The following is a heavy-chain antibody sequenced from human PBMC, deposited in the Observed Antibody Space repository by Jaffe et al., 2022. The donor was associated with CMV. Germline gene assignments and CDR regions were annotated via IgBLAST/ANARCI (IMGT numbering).Heavy chain of an antibody. CDR1: GFTFSSYW. V-gene: IGHV3-74*01. Sequence: EVQLVESGGGLVQPGGSLRLSCAASGFTFSSYWMHWVRQAPGKGLVWVSRINSDGSSTSYADSVKGRFTISRDNAKNTLYLQMNSLRAEDTAVYYCARALDLFPWAESNAFDIWGQGTMVTVSS. CDR2: INSDGSST. D-gene: IGHD3-10*01. CDR3: ARALDLFPWAESNAFDI. J-gene: IGHJ3*02.